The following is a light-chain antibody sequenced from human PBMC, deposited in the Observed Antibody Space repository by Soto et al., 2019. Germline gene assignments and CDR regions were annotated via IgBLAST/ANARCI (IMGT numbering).Light chain of an antibody. V-gene: IGKV3-15*01. CDR1: QSVSSAN. Sequence: EIVLTQSPGTLSLSPGERATLSCRASQSVSSANFAWYQQKPGQAPRLLIYGVSTRATGIPARFSGSESGTEFTLTISSLQSEDFAVYYCQQYNDWPFTFGPGTKVDIK. J-gene: IGKJ3*01. CDR3: QQYNDWPFT. CDR2: GVS.